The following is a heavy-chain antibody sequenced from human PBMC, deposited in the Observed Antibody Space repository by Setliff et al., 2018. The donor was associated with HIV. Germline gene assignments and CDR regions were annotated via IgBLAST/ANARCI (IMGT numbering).Heavy chain of an antibody. V-gene: IGHV1-8*01. CDR2: MNPDSGNT. J-gene: IGHJ6*03. CDR1: GYTSTSYD. D-gene: IGHD4-4*01. CDR3: ARDAFDYTAYYYSYMDV. Sequence: GASVKVSCKASGYTSTSYDINWVRQATGQGLEWMGWMNPDSGNTGSAQNFQGRLTITWNTSISTAYMELGSLGFDDTAVYFCARDAFDYTAYYYSYMDVWGKGTTVTVSS.